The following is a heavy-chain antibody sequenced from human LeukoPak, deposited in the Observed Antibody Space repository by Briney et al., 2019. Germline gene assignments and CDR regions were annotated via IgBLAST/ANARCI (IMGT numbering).Heavy chain of an antibody. V-gene: IGHV3-23*01. J-gene: IGHJ5*02. D-gene: IGHD5-12*01. CDR2: ISGSGGST. Sequence: GGSLRLSCAASGFTFSSYAMSWVRQAPGKGLEWVSAISGSGGSTYYADSVKGRFTTSRDNSKNTLYPQMNSLRAEDTAVYYCTKSGYDLWSWFDPWGQGTLVTVSS. CDR3: TKSGYDLWSWFDP. CDR1: GFTFSSYA.